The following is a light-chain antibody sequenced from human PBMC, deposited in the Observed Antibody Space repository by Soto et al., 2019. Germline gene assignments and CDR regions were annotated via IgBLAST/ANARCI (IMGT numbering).Light chain of an antibody. CDR2: KAS. V-gene: IGKV1-5*03. J-gene: IGKJ3*01. Sequence: DIQMTQSPSTLSASVGDRVTITCRASQSISSWLAWYQQTPGKAPKLLIYKASSLESGVPSRFSGSGSGTEFTLTISSLQPDYFATYYRQQSYTFGPGTKVDIK. CDR1: QSISSW. CDR3: QQSYT.